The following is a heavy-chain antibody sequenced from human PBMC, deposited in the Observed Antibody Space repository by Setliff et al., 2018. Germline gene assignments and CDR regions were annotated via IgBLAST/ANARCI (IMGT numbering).Heavy chain of an antibody. J-gene: IGHJ5*02. CDR1: GDSITSGSVY. CDR3: ARYNSSAACFDL. V-gene: IGHV4-61*02. CDR2: IFPTGTT. Sequence: LSLTCTVSGDSITSGSVYWSWIRQPAGKGLEWIGRIFPTGTTNYNPDLKSRVTMSVDTSKKRFSLMLRSVTAADTATYYCARYNSSAACFDLWGPGTLVTVSS. D-gene: IGHD1-20*01.